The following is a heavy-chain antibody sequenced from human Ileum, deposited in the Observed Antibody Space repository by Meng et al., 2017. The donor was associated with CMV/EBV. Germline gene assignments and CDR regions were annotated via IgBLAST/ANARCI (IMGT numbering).Heavy chain of an antibody. CDR1: GFTFNNAW. Sequence: GGSLRLSCAASGFTFNNAWMTWVRQAPGKGLQWVGRITRSTDGGTTDYIVPVKGRFTISRDDSKNTVYLQMSSLQTEDTAVYYCTSTSEFPSASASYYWGQGTLVTVSS. CDR3: TSTSEFPSASASYY. J-gene: IGHJ4*02. V-gene: IGHV3-15*01. D-gene: IGHD6-6*01. CDR2: ITRSTDGGTT.